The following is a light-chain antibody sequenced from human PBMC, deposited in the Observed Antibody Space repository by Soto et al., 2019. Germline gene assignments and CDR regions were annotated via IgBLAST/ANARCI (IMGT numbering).Light chain of an antibody. CDR3: QQYSHLIT. J-gene: IGKJ5*01. CDR1: QDISKY. Sequence: DIQLTQSPFSLSASVGDRVTLTCQASQDISKYLNWYQQKLGKAPKLLIYDASNLETGVPSRFSGSGSGTDFTFTISSLQPEDIATYYCQQYSHLITFGQGTRLEIK. CDR2: DAS. V-gene: IGKV1-33*01.